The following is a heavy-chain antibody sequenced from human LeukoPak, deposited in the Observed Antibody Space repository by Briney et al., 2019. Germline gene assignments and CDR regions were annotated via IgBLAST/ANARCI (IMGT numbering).Heavy chain of an antibody. V-gene: IGHV3-23*01. CDR2: ISGGGDST. Sequence: QPGGSLRLSCAVSGFTFSDYAMSWVRQTPGKGLEWVSVISGGGDSTDYADSMKGRFTISRDNSKNTLYLQMNSLRAEDTALYYCAKLGCTGTICYANYWGQGTLVTVSS. CDR1: GFTFSDYA. D-gene: IGHD2-2*01. CDR3: AKLGCTGTICYANY. J-gene: IGHJ4*02.